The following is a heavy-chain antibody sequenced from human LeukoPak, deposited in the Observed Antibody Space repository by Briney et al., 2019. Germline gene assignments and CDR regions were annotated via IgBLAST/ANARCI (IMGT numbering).Heavy chain of an antibody. V-gene: IGHV4-38-2*02. Sequence: SETLSLTCTVSGYSISSGYYWGWIRQPPGKGLEWIGSIYHSGSTYYNPSLKSRVTISVDTSKNQFSLKLSSVTAADTAVYYCARIHTRFFMVRGVTKGYYFDYWGQGTLVTVSS. CDR3: ARIHTRFFMVRGVTKGYYFDY. J-gene: IGHJ4*02. CDR1: GYSISSGYY. D-gene: IGHD3-10*01. CDR2: IYHSGST.